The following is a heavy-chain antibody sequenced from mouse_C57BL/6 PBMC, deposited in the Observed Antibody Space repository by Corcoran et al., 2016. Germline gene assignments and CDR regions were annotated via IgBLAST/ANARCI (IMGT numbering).Heavy chain of an antibody. J-gene: IGHJ2*01. V-gene: IGHV5-12-2*01. D-gene: IGHD1-1*01. CDR3: AKDLRDSSRYYYYYFDY. CDR1: GFTFRNYP. CDR2: ISASDGST. Sequence: EVQLLESGGGLVQPGGSLRLSCAASGFTFRNYPLSWVRQSPGKGLEWVSAISASDGSTYYADSVKGRFTISRYNSKNTLYLQMNSLRAEDTAVYYCAKDLRDSSRYYYYYFDYWG.